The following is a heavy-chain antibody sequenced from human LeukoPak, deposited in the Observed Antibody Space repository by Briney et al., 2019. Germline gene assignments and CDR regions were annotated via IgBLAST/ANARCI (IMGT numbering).Heavy chain of an antibody. CDR3: ARSLSCSSTNCYTDFDY. V-gene: IGHV5-51*01. D-gene: IGHD2-2*02. Sequence: GESLKISCKGSGYSFTSYWIGWVRQMPGKGLEWMGIIYPGDSDTRYSPSFQGQVTISADKSISTAYLQWSSLKASDTAMYYCARSLSCSSTNCYTDFDYWGQGTLVTVSS. CDR1: GYSFTSYW. CDR2: IYPGDSDT. J-gene: IGHJ4*02.